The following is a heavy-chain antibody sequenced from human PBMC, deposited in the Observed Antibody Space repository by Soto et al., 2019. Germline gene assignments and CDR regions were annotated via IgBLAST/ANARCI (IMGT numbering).Heavy chain of an antibody. J-gene: IGHJ4*02. V-gene: IGHV3-30-3*01. CDR2: ISYDGSNK. Sequence: QPGGSLRLSCAASGFTFSSYAMHWVRQAPGKGLEWVAVISYDGSNKYYADSVKGRFTISRDNSKNTLYLQMNSLRAEDTAVYYCAVGTPHDYWGQGTLVTVSS. D-gene: IGHD1-1*01. CDR3: AVGTPHDY. CDR1: GFTFSSYA.